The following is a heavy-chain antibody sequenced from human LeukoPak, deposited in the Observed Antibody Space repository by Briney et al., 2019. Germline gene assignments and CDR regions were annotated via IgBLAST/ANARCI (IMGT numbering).Heavy chain of an antibody. J-gene: IGHJ6*03. CDR3: ARQQYYYYMDV. CDR2: MNPNSGNT. D-gene: IGHD6-13*01. Sequence: PGPSLKVSCTASGYTFTSYDINWARHATAQGLEWMGLMNPNSGNTGYAQKLQGRVTMTRNTSISTAYMELSSLRSEDTAVYYCARQQYYYYMDVWGKGTTVTVSS. V-gene: IGHV1-8*01. CDR1: GYTFTSYD.